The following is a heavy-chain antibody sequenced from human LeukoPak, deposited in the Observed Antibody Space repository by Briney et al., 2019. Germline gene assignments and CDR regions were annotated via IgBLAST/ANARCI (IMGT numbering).Heavy chain of an antibody. CDR2: IFAREST. D-gene: IGHD6-13*01. CDR3: ARDGSSWPFFDS. J-gene: IGHJ4*02. V-gene: IGHV4-4*07. Sequence: WIRQPAGKGLEWIGRIFARESTNYNPSLKSRVTMSVDTSKNQFSLKLISVTAADTAVYYCARDGSSWPFFDSWGQGTLVTVSS.